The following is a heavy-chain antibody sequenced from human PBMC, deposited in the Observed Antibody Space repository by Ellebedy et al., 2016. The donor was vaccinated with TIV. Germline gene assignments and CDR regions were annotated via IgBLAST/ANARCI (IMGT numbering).Heavy chain of an antibody. J-gene: IGHJ4*02. CDR1: GFTFSSSS. D-gene: IGHD2-21*02. CDR2: ISSSRSTI. Sequence: GESLKISCAASGFTFSSSSMNWVRQAPGKGLEWVSYISSSRSTIYYADSVKGRFTISRDNSKNTLYLQMNSLRAEDTAVYYCARDQLRCGGDCYSLPRYYFDHWGQGTLVTVSS. CDR3: ARDQLRCGGDCYSLPRYYFDH. V-gene: IGHV3-48*01.